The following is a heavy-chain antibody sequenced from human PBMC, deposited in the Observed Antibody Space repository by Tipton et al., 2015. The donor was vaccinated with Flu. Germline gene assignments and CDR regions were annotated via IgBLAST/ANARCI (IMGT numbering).Heavy chain of an antibody. J-gene: IGHJ5*02. CDR1: GYTLTELS. Sequence: QLVQSGAEVKKPGASVKVSCKVSGYTLTELSMHWVRQAPGKGLEWMGGFDPEDGETIYAQKFQGRVTMTEDTSTDTAYMELSSLRSEDTAVYYCAALNYYCSSTSCPGWFDPWGQGTLVTVSS. D-gene: IGHD2-2*01. CDR3: AALNYYCSSTSCPGWFDP. V-gene: IGHV1-24*01. CDR2: FDPEDGET.